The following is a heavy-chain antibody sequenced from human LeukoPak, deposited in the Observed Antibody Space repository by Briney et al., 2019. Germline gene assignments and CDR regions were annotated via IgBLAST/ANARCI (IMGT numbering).Heavy chain of an antibody. Sequence: GGSLRLSCAGSGFSFSNYAMSWVRQAPGKGLEWVSIISGSGGRTYYADSVKGRFTISRDNSKNTLYLQMNSLRAEDTAVYYCAKLGSLLEAVAGKGGRAFDIWGQGTMVTVSS. D-gene: IGHD6-19*01. V-gene: IGHV3-23*01. CDR1: GFSFSNYA. J-gene: IGHJ3*02. CDR2: ISGSGGRT. CDR3: AKLGSLLEAVAGKGGRAFDI.